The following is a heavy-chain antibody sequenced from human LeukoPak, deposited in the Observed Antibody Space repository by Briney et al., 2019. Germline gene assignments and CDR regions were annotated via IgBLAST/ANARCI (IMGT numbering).Heavy chain of an antibody. J-gene: IGHJ3*02. CDR2: MYYTGST. D-gene: IGHD3-22*01. V-gene: IGHV4-59*08. Sequence: PSETLSLTCTVSGGSISGYYWSWIRQSPGKGLVWIGYMYYTGSTNYNPSLKSRVTLSLAMSKNQFSLKLRSVTAADTALYYCARHFTYYYDSNGYPRDGFDIWGQGTTVTVSS. CDR3: ARHFTYYYDSNGYPRDGFDI. CDR1: GGSISGYY.